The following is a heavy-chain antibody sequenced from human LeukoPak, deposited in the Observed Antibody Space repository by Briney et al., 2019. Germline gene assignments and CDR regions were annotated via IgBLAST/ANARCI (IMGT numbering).Heavy chain of an antibody. D-gene: IGHD3-10*01. CDR1: GFTVSSDY. J-gene: IGHJ4*02. CDR2: IYSGGST. CDR3: AKRASGSGTSLYYFDY. V-gene: IGHV3-53*01. Sequence: GGSLRLSCAASGFTVSSDYMSWVNQAPGKGLEWVSVIYSGGSTYYADSVKGRFTISRDNSKNTLYLQMNSLRAEDTAVYYCAKRASGSGTSLYYFDYWGQGTLVTVSS.